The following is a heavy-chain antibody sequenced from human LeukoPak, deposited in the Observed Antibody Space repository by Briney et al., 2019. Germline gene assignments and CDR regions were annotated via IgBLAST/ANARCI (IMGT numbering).Heavy chain of an antibody. D-gene: IGHD3-16*02. Sequence: SQTLSLTCIVSGGSISSGGYYWSWIRQHPGKGLEWIGYIYYSGSTYYNPSLKSRVTISVDTSKNQFSLKLSSVTAADTAVYYCARHMGLVTFGGVIGAMDYWGQGTLVTVSS. CDR1: GGSISSGGYY. V-gene: IGHV4-31*03. J-gene: IGHJ4*02. CDR3: ARHMGLVTFGGVIGAMDY. CDR2: IYYSGST.